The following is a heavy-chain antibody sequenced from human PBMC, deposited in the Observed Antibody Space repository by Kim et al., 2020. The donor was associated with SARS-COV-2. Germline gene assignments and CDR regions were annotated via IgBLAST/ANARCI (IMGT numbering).Heavy chain of an antibody. CDR1: GGSISSLSW. CDR3: AGFSADMMSMMWGRGVWFDP. CDR2: ISHRGSP. J-gene: IGHJ5*02. Sequence: SETLSLTCAVSGGSISSLSWWSWVRQAPGKGLEWIGEISHRGSPNYHPSLKSRMTISIDSSKNQFSLKLTSVTAADTAIYFCAGFSADMMSMMWGRGVWFDPWGQGTLVTVSS. D-gene: IGHD3-16*01. V-gene: IGHV4-4*02.